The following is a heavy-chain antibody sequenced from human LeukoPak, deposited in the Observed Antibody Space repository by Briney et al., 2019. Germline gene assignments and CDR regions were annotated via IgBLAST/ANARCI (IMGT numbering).Heavy chain of an antibody. D-gene: IGHD6-6*01. CDR1: GYTFTNYG. Sequence: ASVKVSCKTSGYTFTNYGISWVRQAPGQGLEWMGWISPYNGNTCYAQRFQGRVTLTTDTSTSTAYMELRSLRSDDTAVYYCARAYSNSDYFDYWGQGTLVTVSS. J-gene: IGHJ4*02. V-gene: IGHV1-18*01. CDR2: ISPYNGNT. CDR3: ARAYSNSDYFDY.